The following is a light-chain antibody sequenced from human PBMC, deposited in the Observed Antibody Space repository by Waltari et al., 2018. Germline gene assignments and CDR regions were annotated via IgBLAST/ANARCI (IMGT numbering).Light chain of an antibody. V-gene: IGLV1-40*01. J-gene: IGLJ3*02. CDR3: QSYDSSLSGWV. CDR1: SSHIGAGYD. Sequence: QSVLTQPPSVSGAPGQRVTISCTGRSSHIGAGYDVPWYQQLPGTAPKLLIYGNSNRPSGVPDRFSGSKSGTSASLAITGLQAEDEADYYCQSYDSSLSGWVFGGGTKLTVL. CDR2: GNS.